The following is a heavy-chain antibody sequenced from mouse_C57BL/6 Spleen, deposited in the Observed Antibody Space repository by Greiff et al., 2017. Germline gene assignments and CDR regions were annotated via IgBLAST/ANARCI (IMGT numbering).Heavy chain of an antibody. D-gene: IGHD3-1*01. V-gene: IGHV3-6*01. Sequence: EVKLVESGPGLVKPSQSLSLTCSVTGYSITSGYYWNWIRQFPGNKLEWMGYISYDGSNNYNPSLKNRISITRDTSKNQFFLKLNSVTTEDTATYYCARESSGFAYWGQGTLVTVSA. CDR2: ISYDGSN. J-gene: IGHJ3*01. CDR3: ARESSGFAY. CDR1: GYSITSGYY.